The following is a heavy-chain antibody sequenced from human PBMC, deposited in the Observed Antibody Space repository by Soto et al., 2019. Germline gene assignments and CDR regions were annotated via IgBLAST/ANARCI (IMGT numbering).Heavy chain of an antibody. J-gene: IGHJ4*02. CDR3: ARTWIGSPFDF. CDR1: GASVGRDDYY. CDR2: IYYSGNT. Sequence: LSLTCTVSGASVGRDDYYWSWIRQQPGKGLEWIGYIYYSGNTNYNPSLKSRLTISVDTSKNQFSLQLRSVTAADTAVYYCARTWIGSPFDFWGQGSLVTVSS. V-gene: IGHV4-31*03. D-gene: IGHD5-12*01.